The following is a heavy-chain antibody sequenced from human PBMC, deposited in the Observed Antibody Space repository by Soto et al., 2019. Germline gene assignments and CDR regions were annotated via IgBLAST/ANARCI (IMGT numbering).Heavy chain of an antibody. J-gene: IGHJ6*02. CDR3: ARGLTNSYGGMDI. CDR2: MSFDGTYK. V-gene: IGHV3-30*04. Sequence: QVQLLESGGGVAQPGRSLRLSCAASGFSFSQHAMHWVRQAPGKGLEWVAVMSFDGTYKHYADSVRGRFTISRDNSKNTLFLQLDSLSPANTRAYYCARGLTNSYGGMDIWGQGTTVSVSS. D-gene: IGHD3-10*01. CDR1: GFSFSQHA.